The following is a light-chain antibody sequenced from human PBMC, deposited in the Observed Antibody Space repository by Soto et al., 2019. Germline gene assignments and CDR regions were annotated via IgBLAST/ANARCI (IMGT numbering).Light chain of an antibody. J-gene: IGKJ4*01. Sequence: EVVLTQSPGTLSLPPGERATLSCRASQTVSSNYLAWYQQKPGQAPRLLIYGSFNRAPGIPHRFSGSGSGTDFPLTISRLEPEDFAVYYCQKSGSTFFPLGGGTKGDIK. CDR2: GSF. CDR1: QTVSSNY. V-gene: IGKV3-20*01. CDR3: QKSGSTFFP.